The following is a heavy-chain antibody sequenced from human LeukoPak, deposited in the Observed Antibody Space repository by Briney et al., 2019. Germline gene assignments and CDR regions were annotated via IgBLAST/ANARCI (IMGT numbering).Heavy chain of an antibody. CDR3: ARAGGFFSPFGY. CDR2: IYYTGST. Sequence: SETLSLTCTVSGGSISSYYWSWIRQPPGKGLEWIGYIYYTGSTNYNPSLKSRVTISVDTSKNQFSLKLSSVTAADTAVYYCARAGGFFSPFGYWGQGTLVTVSS. J-gene: IGHJ4*02. CDR1: GGSISSYY. V-gene: IGHV4-59*01. D-gene: IGHD3-16*01.